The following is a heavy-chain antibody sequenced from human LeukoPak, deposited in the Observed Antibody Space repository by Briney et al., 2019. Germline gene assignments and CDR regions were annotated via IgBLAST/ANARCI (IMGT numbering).Heavy chain of an antibody. CDR3: ARVYEDYVSGFDY. CDR1: GFTYSSYA. D-gene: IGHD4-17*01. V-gene: IGHV3-30*04. Sequence: GGSLRLSCAASGFTYSSYAMHWVRQAPRKGQEWVAVISYDGSNKYYADSVKGRFTISRDNSKNTLYLQMNSLRAEDTAVYYCARVYEDYVSGFDYWGQGTLVTVSS. CDR2: ISYDGSNK. J-gene: IGHJ4*02.